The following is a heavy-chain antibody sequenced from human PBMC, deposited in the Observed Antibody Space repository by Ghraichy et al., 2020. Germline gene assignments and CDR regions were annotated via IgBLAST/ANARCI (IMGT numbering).Heavy chain of an antibody. CDR3: ARGLGLGSLGHRPLDY. CDR1: GGSFSGYY. Sequence: SETLSLTCAVYGGSFSGYYWSWIRQPPGKGLEWIGEINHSGSTNYNPSLKSRVTISVDTSKNQFSLKLSSVTAADTAVYYCARGLGLGSLGHRPLDYWGQGTLVTVSS. J-gene: IGHJ4*02. CDR2: INHSGST. V-gene: IGHV4-34*01. D-gene: IGHD3/OR15-3a*01.